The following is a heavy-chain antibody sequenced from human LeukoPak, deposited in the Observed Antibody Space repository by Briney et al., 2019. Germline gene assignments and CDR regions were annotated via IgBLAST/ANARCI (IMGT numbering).Heavy chain of an antibody. D-gene: IGHD1-14*01. J-gene: IGHJ5*02. CDR2: IWYDGSNK. CDR3: ARDKGNHPYNWFDP. CDR1: GFTFNNYA. V-gene: IGHV3-33*01. Sequence: GGSLRLSCAASGFTFNNYAMHWVRQAPGKGLEWVTTIWYDGSNKYYGDSVKGRFTISRGNSKSTLYLQMNSLRAEDTAVYYCARDKGNHPYNWFDPWGQGTLVTVSS.